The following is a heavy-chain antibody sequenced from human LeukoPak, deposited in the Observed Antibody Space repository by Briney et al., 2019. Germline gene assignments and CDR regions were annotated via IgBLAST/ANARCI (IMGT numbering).Heavy chain of an antibody. V-gene: IGHV4-39*01. Sequence: SDTLSLTCTVSGGSISSTSSYWGWIRQPPGKGLEWIGTVYYGGSAYYNPSLKSRLTISVDTSKNQFSLKLTSLTGADTAVYYCARLERYDSGSYPDFWGQGTLVTVSS. CDR2: VYYGGSA. CDR1: GGSISSTSSY. J-gene: IGHJ4*02. CDR3: ARLERYDSGSYPDF. D-gene: IGHD3-10*01.